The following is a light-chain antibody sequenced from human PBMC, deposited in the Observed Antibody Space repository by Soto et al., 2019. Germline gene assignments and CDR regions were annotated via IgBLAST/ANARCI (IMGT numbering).Light chain of an antibody. CDR1: QSVSSN. V-gene: IGKV3-15*01. J-gene: IGKJ2*01. CDR3: QQYDNWPPYT. CDR2: GAS. Sequence: DIVMTQSPDTLSVSPGDRATLSCRASQSVSSNLAWYQQKPGQAPRLLIYGASTRATGIPARFSGSGSGTEFTLTISSLQSEDFAIYYCQQYDNWPPYTFGQGTKLEIK.